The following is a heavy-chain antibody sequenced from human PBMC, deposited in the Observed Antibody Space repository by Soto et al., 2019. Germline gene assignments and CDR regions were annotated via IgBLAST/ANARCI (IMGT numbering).Heavy chain of an antibody. CDR2: INPNSGGT. J-gene: IGHJ4*02. CDR1: GYTFTSYG. V-gene: IGHV1-2*04. D-gene: IGHD2-21*01. Sequence: GASVKVSCKASGYTFTSYGISWVRQAPGQGLEWMGWINPNSGGTNYAQKFQGWVTMTRDTSISTAYMELSRLRSDDTAVYYCARGEGGPRWGSIDYWGQGTLVTVSS. CDR3: ARGEGGPRWGSIDY.